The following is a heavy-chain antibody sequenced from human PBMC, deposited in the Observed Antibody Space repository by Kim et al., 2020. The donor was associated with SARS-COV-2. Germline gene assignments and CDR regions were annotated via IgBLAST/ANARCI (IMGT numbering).Heavy chain of an antibody. Sequence: TDYAAPVKGRYTISRDDTKNTRYLQMNRLKTANTAVYYCTTDPAAADFDPWGQGTLVTVSS. CDR2: T. D-gene: IGHD6-13*01. J-gene: IGHJ5*02. V-gene: IGHV3-15*01. CDR3: TTDPAAADFDP.